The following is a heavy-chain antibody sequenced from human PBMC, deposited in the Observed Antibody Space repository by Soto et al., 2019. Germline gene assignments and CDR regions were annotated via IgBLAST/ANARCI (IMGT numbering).Heavy chain of an antibody. CDR2: IYHGGNI. V-gene: IGHV4-4*02. CDR3: ARDLGRWYGGQNWFDP. Sequence: SETLSLTCAVSGDSINSTDWWNWVRQSPGKGLEWIGEIYHGGNIYYNPPLKSRVTISMDKSKKQFSLNLFYVTAADTAVYYCARDLGRWYGGQNWFDPWGQGTLVTVSS. J-gene: IGHJ5*02. CDR1: GDSINSTDW. D-gene: IGHD3-10*01.